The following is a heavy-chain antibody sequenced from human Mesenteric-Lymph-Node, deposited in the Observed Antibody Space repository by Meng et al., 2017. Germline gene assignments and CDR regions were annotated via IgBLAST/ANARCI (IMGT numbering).Heavy chain of an antibody. J-gene: IGHJ5*02. Sequence: GGSLRLSCAGSSFTLSNYAMSWVRQAPGQGLEWVSTLSGSGDKTYYTDSVKGRFTISRDNSKNMVYLQLNSLRAEDTALYYCARVSNIAVAGQTLDLWGQGTLVTVSS. D-gene: IGHD6-19*01. CDR2: LSGSGDKT. CDR1: SFTLSNYA. CDR3: ARVSNIAVAGQTLDL. V-gene: IGHV3-23*01.